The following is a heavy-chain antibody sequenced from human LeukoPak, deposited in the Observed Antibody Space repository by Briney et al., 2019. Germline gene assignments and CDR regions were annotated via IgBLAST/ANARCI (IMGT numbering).Heavy chain of an antibody. CDR1: GGSISTYY. J-gene: IGHJ2*01. CDR3: ARVGQGCFDL. CDR2: IDYSGST. Sequence: SETLSLTCTVSGGSISTYYWSWIRQPPGKGLEWIGYIDYSGSTNCNPSLKSRVTISVDTSKNQFSLKLSSVTAADTAVYYCARVGQGCFDLWGRGTLVTVSS. V-gene: IGHV4-59*01.